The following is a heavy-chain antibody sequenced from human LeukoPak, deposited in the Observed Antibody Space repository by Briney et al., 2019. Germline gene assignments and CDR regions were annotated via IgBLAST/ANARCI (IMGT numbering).Heavy chain of an antibody. V-gene: IGHV1-24*01. J-gene: IGHJ4*02. Sequence: ASVKVSCKVSGYTLTELSMHWVRQAPGKGLEWMGGFDPEDGETIYAQKFQGRVTMTRDTSTSTVYMELSSLRSEDTAVYYCARGGVSSSSVLDYWGQGTLVTVSS. D-gene: IGHD6-6*01. CDR1: GYTLTELS. CDR3: ARGGVSSSSVLDY. CDR2: FDPEDGET.